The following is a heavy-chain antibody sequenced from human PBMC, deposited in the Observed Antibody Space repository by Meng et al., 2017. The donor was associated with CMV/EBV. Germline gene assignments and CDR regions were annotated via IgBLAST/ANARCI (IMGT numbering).Heavy chain of an antibody. V-gene: IGHV1-2*02. J-gene: IGHJ4*02. Sequence: ASVKVSCKASGYTFTGYYMHWLRQAPGQGLEWMGWINPNSGGTNYAQKLQGRVTMTRDTSIRTAYMELSRLRSGDTAVYYCASGCSSTSYYDYWGQGTLVTVSS. CDR2: INPNSGGT. CDR3: ASGCSSTSYYDY. CDR1: GYTFTGYY. D-gene: IGHD2-2*01.